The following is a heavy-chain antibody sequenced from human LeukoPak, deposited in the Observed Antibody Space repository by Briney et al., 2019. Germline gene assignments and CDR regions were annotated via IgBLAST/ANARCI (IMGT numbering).Heavy chain of an antibody. CDR2: ISSSSSTI. CDR3: ARAGFTFSDYFGSFFDY. J-gene: IGHJ4*02. V-gene: IGHV3-48*01. D-gene: IGHD3-10*01. Sequence: GGSLRLSCAASGFTFSSYSMNWVRQAPGKGLEWVSHISSSSSTIYYADSVKGRFTSSRENAKTSLYLQMNSLRAEDTAVYYCARAGFTFSDYFGSFFDYWGQGTLVTVSS. CDR1: GFTFSSYS.